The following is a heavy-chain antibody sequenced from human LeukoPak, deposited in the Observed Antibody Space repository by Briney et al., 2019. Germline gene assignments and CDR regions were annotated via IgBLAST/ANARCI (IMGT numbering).Heavy chain of an antibody. CDR1: GFTFSSYS. J-gene: IGHJ3*02. Sequence: GGSLRLSCAASGFTFSSYSMNWVRQAPGKGLEWVSSISSSSSYIYYADSVKGRFTISRDNAKNSLYLQMNSLRAEDTAVYYCAREGELPDAFDIWGQGTMVTVSS. V-gene: IGHV3-21*01. D-gene: IGHD1-26*01. CDR3: AREGELPDAFDI. CDR2: ISSSSSYI.